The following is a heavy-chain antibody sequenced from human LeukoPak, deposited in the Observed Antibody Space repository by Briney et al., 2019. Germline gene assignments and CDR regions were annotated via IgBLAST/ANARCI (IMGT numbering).Heavy chain of an antibody. Sequence: GGSLRLSCAASGFTFSSYAMSWVRQAPGKGLEWVSAISGSGGSTYYADSVKGRFTISRDNSKNTLHLQINSLRAEHTAVYYCAKDRYGDYEGWFDPWGQGTLVTVSS. CDR1: GFTFSSYA. J-gene: IGHJ5*02. D-gene: IGHD4-17*01. CDR2: ISGSGGST. CDR3: AKDRYGDYEGWFDP. V-gene: IGHV3-23*01.